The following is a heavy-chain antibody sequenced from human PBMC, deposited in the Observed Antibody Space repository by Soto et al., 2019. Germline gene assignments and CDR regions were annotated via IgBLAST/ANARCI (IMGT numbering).Heavy chain of an antibody. CDR1: GFTFSSYE. V-gene: IGHV3-48*03. J-gene: IGHJ4*02. Sequence: EVQLVESGGGLVQPGGSLRLSCAASGFTFSSYEMNWVRQAPGKGLEGVSYISSSGSTIYYADSVKGRFTISRDNAKNSLYLQLNSLRAEDTAVYYCAREGYYDSSGYYGIDYWGQGTLVTVSS. CDR2: ISSSGSTI. D-gene: IGHD3-22*01. CDR3: AREGYYDSSGYYGIDY.